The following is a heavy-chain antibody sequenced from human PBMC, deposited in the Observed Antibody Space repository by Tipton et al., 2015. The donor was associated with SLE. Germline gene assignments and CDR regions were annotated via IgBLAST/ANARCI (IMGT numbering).Heavy chain of an antibody. D-gene: IGHD3-10*01. V-gene: IGHV4-59*12. J-gene: IGHJ6*02. CDR1: GGSISSNS. CDR3: ARGGFREPHYFYYGMDV. Sequence: TLSLTCSVSGGSISSNSWIWIRQPPGKGLEWIGTIYYSGRTDYNPSLRSRVTVSGDSSKNEFSLRLTSVTAADTAVYYCARGGFREPHYFYYGMDVWGQGTTVTVS. CDR2: IYYSGRT.